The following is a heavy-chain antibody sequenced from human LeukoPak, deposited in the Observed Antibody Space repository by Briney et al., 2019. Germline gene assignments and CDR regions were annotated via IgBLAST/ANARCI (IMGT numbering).Heavy chain of an antibody. CDR3: ARWVITPYYGMDV. CDR1: GFTFSTYW. J-gene: IGHJ6*02. V-gene: IGHV3-7*05. D-gene: IGHD3-16*01. CDR2: IKGDGSTK. Sequence: GGSLRLSCAASGFTFSTYWMTWVRQAPGKGLEWVASIKGDGSTKFYVDSLKGRFTISRDNARNSLYLQMNSLRGEDTALYYCARWVITPYYGMDVWGQGTTVTVSS.